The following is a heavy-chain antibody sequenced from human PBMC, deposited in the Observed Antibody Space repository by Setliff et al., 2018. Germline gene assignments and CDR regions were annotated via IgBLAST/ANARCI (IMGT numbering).Heavy chain of an antibody. J-gene: IGHJ4*02. CDR3: ARCSSWHGHYPHFIY. V-gene: IGHV3-23*03. Sequence: GESLKISCAASGLTFSSDAITWVRQTPGKGLEWVSVISSDGSSIYYADSVKGRFTISRDNSKNTLYLQMNSLRAEDTAIYYCARCSSWHGHYPHFIYWGQGTLVTVSS. D-gene: IGHD6-13*01. CDR2: ISSDGSSI. CDR1: GLTFSSDA.